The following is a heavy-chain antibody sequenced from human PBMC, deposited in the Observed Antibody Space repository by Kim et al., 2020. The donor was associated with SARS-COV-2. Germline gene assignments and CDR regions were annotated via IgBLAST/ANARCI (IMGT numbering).Heavy chain of an antibody. CDR1: GGSISSYY. Sequence: SETLSLTCTVSGGSISSYYWSWIRQPPGKGLEWIGYIYYSGSTNYNPSLKSRVTISVDTSKNQFSLKLSSVTAADTAVYYCARPGYSYGYGMDVWGQGTT. CDR3: ARPGYSYGYGMDV. D-gene: IGHD5-18*01. J-gene: IGHJ6*02. V-gene: IGHV4-59*08. CDR2: IYYSGST.